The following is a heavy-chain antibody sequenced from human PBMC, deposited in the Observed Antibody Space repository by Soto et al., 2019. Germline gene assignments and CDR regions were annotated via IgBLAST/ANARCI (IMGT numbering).Heavy chain of an antibody. D-gene: IGHD3-22*01. CDR1: GGTFSSYA. CDR3: AAYYYDSSGHYFHY. V-gene: IGHV1-69*13. Sequence: ASVKVSCKASGGTFSSYAISWVRQAPGQGLEWMGRIIPIFGTTSYAQKFQGRVTITADESTSTAYMELSSLRSEDTAVFYCAAYYYDSSGHYFHYWGQGTLVTVSS. J-gene: IGHJ4*02. CDR2: IIPIFGTT.